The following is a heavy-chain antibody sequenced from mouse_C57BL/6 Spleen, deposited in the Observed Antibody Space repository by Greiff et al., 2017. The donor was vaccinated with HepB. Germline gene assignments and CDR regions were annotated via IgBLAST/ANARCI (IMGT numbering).Heavy chain of an antibody. D-gene: IGHD2-2*01. Sequence: EVNVVESGEGLVKPGGSLKLSCAASGFTFSSYAMSWVRQTPEKRLEWVAYISSGGDYIYYADTVKGRFTISRDNARNTLYLQMSSLKSEDTAMYYCTRDESYGYDGPFDYWGQGTTLTVSS. CDR1: GFTFSSYA. J-gene: IGHJ2*01. CDR3: TRDESYGYDGPFDY. V-gene: IGHV5-9-1*02. CDR2: ISSGGDYI.